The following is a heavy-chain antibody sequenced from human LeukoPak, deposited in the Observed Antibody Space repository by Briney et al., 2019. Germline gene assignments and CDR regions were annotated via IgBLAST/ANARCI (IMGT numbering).Heavy chain of an antibody. J-gene: IGHJ3*02. Sequence: GGSLRLSCAASGFTFSRYAMNWVRLAPGKGLEWVSGISYHGGSRFYAASVRGRFTISRDNAKNSLYLQMNSLRAEDTAVYYCARARGSGTSRGAFDIWGQGTMVTVSS. CDR3: ARARGSGTSRGAFDI. V-gene: IGHV3-23*01. D-gene: IGHD3-10*01. CDR1: GFTFSRYA. CDR2: ISYHGGSR.